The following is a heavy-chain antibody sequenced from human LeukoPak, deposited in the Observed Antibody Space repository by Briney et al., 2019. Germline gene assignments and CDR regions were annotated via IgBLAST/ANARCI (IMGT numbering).Heavy chain of an antibody. CDR2: ISWNSGSI. Sequence: GGSLRLSCAASGFTFDDYAMHWVRQAPGKGLEWVSGISWNSGSIGYADSVKGRFTISRDNAKNSLYLQMNSLRAEDTALYYCAKGIAAAVHYDYEADDAFDIWGQGTMVTVSS. J-gene: IGHJ3*02. V-gene: IGHV3-9*01. CDR3: AKGIAAAVHYDYEADDAFDI. D-gene: IGHD3-16*01. CDR1: GFTFDDYA.